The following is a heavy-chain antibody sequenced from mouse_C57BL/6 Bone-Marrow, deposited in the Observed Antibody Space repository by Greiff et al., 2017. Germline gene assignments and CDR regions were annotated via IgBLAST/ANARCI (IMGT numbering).Heavy chain of an antibody. Sequence: VQLQQPGAELVKPGASVKLSCKASGYTFTSYWMHWVKQRPGRGLEWIGRIDPTGGGTKYNEKFKSKATLTVDKPSSTAYMQLSSLTSEDSAVYYCARSGYGNYNFDYWGQGTTLTVSS. CDR3: ARSGYGNYNFDY. D-gene: IGHD2-1*01. CDR1: GYTFTSYW. V-gene: IGHV1-72*01. CDR2: IDPTGGGT. J-gene: IGHJ2*01.